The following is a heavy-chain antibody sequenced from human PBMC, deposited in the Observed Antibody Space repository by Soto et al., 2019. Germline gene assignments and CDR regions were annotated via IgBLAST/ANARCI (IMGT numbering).Heavy chain of an antibody. CDR2: IHYNGNT. CDR3: AREGNLGRWIPALDF. CDR1: GDSISSGDYY. D-gene: IGHD2-2*01. V-gene: IGHV4-61*08. Sequence: PSETLSLTCTVSGDSISSGDYYWSWIRQPPGKGLEWIGNIHYNGNTKYNPSLKSRVSMSVDTSKNQFSLRLISVTAADTAKYFCAREGNLGRWIPALDFWGQGNLVTVSS. J-gene: IGHJ4*02.